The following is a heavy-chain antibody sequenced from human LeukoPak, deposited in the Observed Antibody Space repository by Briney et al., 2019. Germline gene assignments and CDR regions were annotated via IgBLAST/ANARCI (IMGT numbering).Heavy chain of an antibody. V-gene: IGHV4-38-2*02. CDR2: IYHSGST. D-gene: IGHD2-2*01. J-gene: IGHJ4*02. CDR1: GYSISSGYY. CDR3: ARLYCSSTSCYARYFDY. Sequence: SETLSLTCTVSGYSISSGYYWGWIRQPPGKGLEWIGSIYHSGSTNYNPSLKSRVTISVDTSKNQFSLKLSSVTAADTAVYYCARLYCSSTSCYARYFDYWGQGTLVTVSS.